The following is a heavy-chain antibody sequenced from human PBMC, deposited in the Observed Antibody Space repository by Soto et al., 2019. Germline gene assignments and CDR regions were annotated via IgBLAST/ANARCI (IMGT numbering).Heavy chain of an antibody. Sequence: PSETLSLTCTVSGGSISSGGYYWSWIRQHPGEGLEWIGYIYYSGSTYYNPSLKSRVTISVDTSKNQFSLKLSSVTAADTAVYYCARFNDRYYDSSGGLDYWGQGTLVTVSS. CDR1: GGSISSGGYY. D-gene: IGHD3-22*01. V-gene: IGHV4-31*03. J-gene: IGHJ4*02. CDR3: ARFNDRYYDSSGGLDY. CDR2: IYYSGST.